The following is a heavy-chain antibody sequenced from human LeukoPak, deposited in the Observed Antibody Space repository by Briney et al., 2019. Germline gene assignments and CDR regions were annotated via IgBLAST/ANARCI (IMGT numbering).Heavy chain of an antibody. V-gene: IGHV4-59*08. CDR1: GGSISSYA. CDR2: IYYSGST. CDR3: ASTNYNRTLKSRVTISVHSSKTQFTLKLSSVTAADTAVYYCASLGIAADGSYYYGMDV. J-gene: IGHJ6*02. D-gene: IGHD2/OR15-2a*01. Sequence: PAETLSLTCTVSGGSISSYAWSWIRQPPGKGLEWIWYIYYSGSTTYYPSLMRRLSISVDTSKNQFSLKLSSVTAADTPVYDCASTNYNRTLKSRVTISVHSSKTQFTLKLSSVTAADTAVYYCASLGIAADGSYYYGMDVWGQGTTVTVSS.